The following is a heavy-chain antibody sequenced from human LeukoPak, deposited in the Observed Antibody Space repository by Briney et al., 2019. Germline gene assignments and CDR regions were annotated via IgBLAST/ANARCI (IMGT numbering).Heavy chain of an antibody. CDR2: IKQDGSEK. Sequence: PGGSLRLSCAASGFTFSTYWMSWARQAPGKGLEWLANIKQDGSEKYYVDSVKGRFTISRDNAENSLYLHMNSLRAEDTAVYYCARRVVGANDYWGQGTLVTVSS. CDR1: GFTFSTYW. J-gene: IGHJ4*02. V-gene: IGHV3-7*01. D-gene: IGHD1-26*01. CDR3: ARRVVGANDY.